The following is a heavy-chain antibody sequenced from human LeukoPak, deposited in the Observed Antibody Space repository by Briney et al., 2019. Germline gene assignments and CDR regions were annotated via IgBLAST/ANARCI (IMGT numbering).Heavy chain of an antibody. J-gene: IGHJ5*02. CDR3: AKENIVVVPAASFWFDP. CDR2: ISGSGGST. V-gene: IGHV3-23*01. CDR1: GFTFSSYA. D-gene: IGHD2-2*01. Sequence: GGSLRLSCAASGFTFSSYAMSWVRQAPGKGLEWVSAISGSGGSTYYADSVKGRFTISRDNSKNTLYLQMNSLRAEDTAVYYCAKENIVVVPAASFWFDPWGQGTLVTVSS.